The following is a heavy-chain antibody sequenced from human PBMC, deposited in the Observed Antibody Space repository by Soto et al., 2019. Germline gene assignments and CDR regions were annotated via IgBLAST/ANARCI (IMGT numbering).Heavy chain of an antibody. CDR2: ISYDGSNK. Sequence: QVQLVESGGGVVQPGRSLRLSCAASGFTFSSYGMHWVRQAPGKGLEWVAVISYDGSNKYYADSVKGRFTISRDNSKNTLYLQMNSLRAEDTAVYYCAKDMVVWFGELPSPGDYWGQGTLVTVSS. V-gene: IGHV3-30*18. D-gene: IGHD3-10*01. CDR1: GFTFSSYG. CDR3: AKDMVVWFGELPSPGDY. J-gene: IGHJ4*02.